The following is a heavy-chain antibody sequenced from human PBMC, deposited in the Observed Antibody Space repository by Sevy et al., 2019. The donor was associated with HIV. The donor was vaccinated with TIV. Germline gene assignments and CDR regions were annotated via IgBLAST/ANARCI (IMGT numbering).Heavy chain of an antibody. Sequence: QPGGTLRLSCAASGFTFTNLPMHWVRQAPGRGLEWVAIISFNGNHEYYADSVKGRFTISRDYSKSTLYLQMNSLRREDTAVYYCVRTACLTGSYEYWGQGTQVTISS. CDR2: ISFNGNHE. CDR3: VRTACLTGSYEY. V-gene: IGHV3-30-3*01. D-gene: IGHD3-9*01. J-gene: IGHJ4*02. CDR1: GFTFTNLP.